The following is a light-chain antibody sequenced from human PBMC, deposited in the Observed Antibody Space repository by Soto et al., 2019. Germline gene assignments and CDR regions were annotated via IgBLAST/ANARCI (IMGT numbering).Light chain of an antibody. CDR2: DVT. CDR3: CSYAGGYIYL. CDR1: GNDVGAYNY. Sequence: QAVRTEPRSVSGSPGQSVTISCTGTGNDVGAYNYVSWYQQHPGRPPKLMIYDVTKWPSGVPERFSGSKSGNTASLTISGLQAEDEADYFCCSYAGGYIYLLGTGTKVTAL. J-gene: IGLJ1*01. V-gene: IGLV2-11*01.